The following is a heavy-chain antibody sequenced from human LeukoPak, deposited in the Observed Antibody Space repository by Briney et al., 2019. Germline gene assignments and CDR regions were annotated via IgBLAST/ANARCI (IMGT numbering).Heavy chain of an antibody. CDR3: ARGHPMYLDY. J-gene: IGHJ4*02. Sequence: SETLSLTCAVYGGSFSGYYWSWFRQAPGQGLEWIGYIYYSGSTYYNPSLKSRVTISVDTSKNQFSLKLSSVTAADTAVYYCARGHPMYLDYWGQGTLVTVSS. CDR1: GGSFSGYY. D-gene: IGHD2-2*01. CDR2: IYYSGST. V-gene: IGHV4-34*09.